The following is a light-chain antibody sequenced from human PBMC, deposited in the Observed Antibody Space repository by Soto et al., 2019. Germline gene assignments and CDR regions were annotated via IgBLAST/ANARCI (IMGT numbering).Light chain of an antibody. CDR1: SSNIGSNT. J-gene: IGLJ2*01. Sequence: QSVLTQPPSASGTPGQRVTISCSGSSSNIGSNTVNWYQQLPGTAPKLLIYSNNQRPSGVPDRFSGSKSGTSASLAISGLQSEDEADYYCAAWEDSLTHVVFGGVTKLTVL. CDR3: AAWEDSLTHVV. V-gene: IGLV1-44*01. CDR2: SNN.